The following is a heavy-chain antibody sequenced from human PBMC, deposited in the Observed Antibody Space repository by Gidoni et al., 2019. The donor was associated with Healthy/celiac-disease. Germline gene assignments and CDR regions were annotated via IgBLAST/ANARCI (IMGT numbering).Heavy chain of an antibody. CDR2: ISSSSSTI. D-gene: IGHD6-13*01. J-gene: IGHJ6*02. V-gene: IGHV3-48*02. Sequence: EVQLVESGGGLVQPGGSLSLSCAASGFTFSSYSMNWVRQAPGKGLEWVSYISSSSSTIYYADSVKGRFTISRDNAKNSLYLQMNSLRDEDTAVYYCARENRQQLGSGGMDVWGQGTTVTVSS. CDR1: GFTFSSYS. CDR3: ARENRQQLGSGGMDV.